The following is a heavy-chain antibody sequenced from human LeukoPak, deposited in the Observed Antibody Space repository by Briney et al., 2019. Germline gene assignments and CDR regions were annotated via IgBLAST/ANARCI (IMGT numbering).Heavy chain of an antibody. Sequence: GGSLRLSCAASGFIVSDNYRSWVRQAPGKGLEWVSVIYRSGGAFYSGSVKGRFTISRDYSKNTLYLQMNGLRADDTAVYYCARDSSGPAFWGQGTLVTVSS. CDR1: GFIVSDNY. V-gene: IGHV3-53*01. CDR3: ARDSSGPAF. J-gene: IGHJ4*02. D-gene: IGHD6-19*01. CDR2: IYRSGGA.